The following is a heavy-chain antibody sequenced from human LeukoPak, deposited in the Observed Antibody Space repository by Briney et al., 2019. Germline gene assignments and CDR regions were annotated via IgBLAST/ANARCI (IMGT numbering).Heavy chain of an antibody. J-gene: IGHJ4*02. CDR3: ASGTRYYYDTTGYYYFTL. Sequence: SETLSLTCAVYGGSFSGCYWSWIRQPPGKGLEWIGHIFHSGSTNYNPSLKSRVTISVDTSKNQFSLNLNFVTAADTAVYYCASGTRYYYDTTGYYYFTLWGRGALVTVSS. CDR1: GGSFSGCY. D-gene: IGHD3-22*01. V-gene: IGHV4-34*12. CDR2: IFHSGST.